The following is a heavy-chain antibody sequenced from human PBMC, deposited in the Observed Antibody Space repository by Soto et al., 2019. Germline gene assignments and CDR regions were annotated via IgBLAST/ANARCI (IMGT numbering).Heavy chain of an antibody. Sequence: QVQLQESGPGLVKPSQTLSLTCTVSGGSISSGGYYWSWIRQHPGKGLEWIGYIYYSGSTYYNPSLKSRVTISVDTSKNQFSLKLSAVTAADTAVYYCARVRPLNPRITGTTPYAAFDIWGQGTMVTVSS. D-gene: IGHD1-7*01. CDR1: GGSISSGGYY. CDR3: ARVRPLNPRITGTTPYAAFDI. J-gene: IGHJ3*02. CDR2: IYYSGST. V-gene: IGHV4-31*03.